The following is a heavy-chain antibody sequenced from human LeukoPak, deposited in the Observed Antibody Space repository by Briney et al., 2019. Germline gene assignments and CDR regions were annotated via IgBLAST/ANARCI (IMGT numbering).Heavy chain of an antibody. CDR3: ARAAQLTEARGAFDI. CDR1: GESFSDYY. CDR2: INHSGYT. D-gene: IGHD2-2*01. V-gene: IGHV4-34*01. Sequence: PSETLSLTCAVSGESFSDYYWSWVRQPPGKGLEWIGEINHSGYTDYNPPLKSRVTISVDTSKNQFSLNLGSVIAADTAVYYCARAAQLTEARGAFDIWGQGTMVTVSS. J-gene: IGHJ3*02.